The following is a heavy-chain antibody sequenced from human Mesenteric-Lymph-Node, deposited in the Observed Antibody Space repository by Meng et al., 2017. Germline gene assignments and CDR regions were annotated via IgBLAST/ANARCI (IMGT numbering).Heavy chain of an antibody. J-gene: IGHJ5*02. Sequence: QAELKDTRPEPLTLPQPLSLTSTLSGDSLSSVTYYWGWIRQLPGKGLEWIAYIHYSGRTYYSPSLKSRVTISVDTSKNQLSLKLSSMTAADTAVYYCARYVFDSSSLYSNWFDPWGQGTLVTVSS. CDR2: IHYSGRT. CDR3: ARYVFDSSSLYSNWFDP. V-gene: IGHV4-31*03. D-gene: IGHD3-22*01. CDR1: GDSLSSVTYY.